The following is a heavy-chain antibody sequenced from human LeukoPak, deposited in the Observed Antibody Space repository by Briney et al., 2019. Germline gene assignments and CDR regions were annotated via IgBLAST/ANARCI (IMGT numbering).Heavy chain of an antibody. J-gene: IGHJ3*02. V-gene: IGHV4-4*07. D-gene: IGHD6-6*01. CDR1: GGSISSYY. Sequence: PSETLSLTCTVSGGSISSYYWSWIRQPAGKRLEWIGRIYTSGSTNYNPSLKSRVTMSVDTSKNQFSLKLSSVTAADTAVYYCAREEADRRSDAFDIWGQGTMVTVSS. CDR3: AREEADRRSDAFDI. CDR2: IYTSGST.